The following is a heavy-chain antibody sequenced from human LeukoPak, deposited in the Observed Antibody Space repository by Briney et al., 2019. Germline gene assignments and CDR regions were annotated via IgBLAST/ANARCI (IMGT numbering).Heavy chain of an antibody. D-gene: IGHD1-7*01. CDR3: ARDSGLELSYFDY. CDR1: GFTFSSYA. J-gene: IGHJ4*02. Sequence: GGSLRLSCAASGFTFSSYAMHWVRQAPGKGLEYVSAISSNGGSTYYANSVKGRFTISRDNSKNTLYLQMGSLRAEDMAVYYCARDSGLELSYFDYWGQGTLVTVSS. V-gene: IGHV3-64*01. CDR2: ISSNGGST.